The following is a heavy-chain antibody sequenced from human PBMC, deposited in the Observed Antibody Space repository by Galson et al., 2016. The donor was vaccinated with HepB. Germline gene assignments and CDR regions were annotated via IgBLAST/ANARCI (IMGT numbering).Heavy chain of an antibody. CDR2: IYTAGDT. D-gene: IGHD6-19*01. Sequence: SLRLCCAASGLTFSNYDMHWVRQAPGKGLEWVASIYTAGDTYYQDSVEGRFTVSRENGKDSLYLHMKSLRAGDTAVYVCARGSYSSDWYRSSAYDFGMDVWGKGTPVTVSS. CDR3: ARGSYSSDWYRSSAYDFGMDV. CDR1: GLTFSNYD. J-gene: IGHJ6*04. V-gene: IGHV3-13*01.